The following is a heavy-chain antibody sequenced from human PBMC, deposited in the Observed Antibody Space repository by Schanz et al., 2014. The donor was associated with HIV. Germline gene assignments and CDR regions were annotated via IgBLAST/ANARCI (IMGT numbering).Heavy chain of an antibody. CDR3: ARDWRPNYDFWSGSIGVIGMDV. V-gene: IGHV3-7*01. J-gene: IGHJ6*02. CDR1: RLTFSSFW. CDR2: INQDGSEK. D-gene: IGHD3-3*01. Sequence: EVKLVESGGGLVQPRGSLRVSCAASRLTFSSFWMSWVRQVPGKGLEWVANINQDGSEKNYVESVEGRFTISRDNSKNTLYLQMNSLRAEDTAVYYCARDWRPNYDFWSGSIGVIGMDVWGQGTTVTVSS.